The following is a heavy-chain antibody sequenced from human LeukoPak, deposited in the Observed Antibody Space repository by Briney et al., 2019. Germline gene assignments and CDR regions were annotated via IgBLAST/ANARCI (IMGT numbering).Heavy chain of an antibody. CDR3: ARGDTVLDAFDI. CDR2: INHSGTT. D-gene: IGHD5-18*01. Sequence: SETLSLTCAIYGGSFSGYYWSWIRKPPGRGLEWIGEINHSGTTNYTPSLESRVTISVDTSKNQFSLNLRSVTAADTAVYYCARGDTVLDAFDIWGQGTMVTVSS. J-gene: IGHJ3*02. V-gene: IGHV4-34*01. CDR1: GGSFSGYY.